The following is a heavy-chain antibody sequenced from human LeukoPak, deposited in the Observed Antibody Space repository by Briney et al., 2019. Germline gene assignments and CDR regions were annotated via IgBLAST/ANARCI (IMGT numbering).Heavy chain of an antibody. Sequence: GGSLRLSCAASGFTFSSYAMHWVRQAPGKGLEYVSAISSNGGSTYYANPVKGRFTISRDNSKNTLYLQMGSLRAEDMAVYYCARGVPIVVVPAAVDYWGQGTLVTVSS. V-gene: IGHV3-64*01. CDR3: ARGVPIVVVPAAVDY. J-gene: IGHJ4*02. D-gene: IGHD2-2*01. CDR1: GFTFSSYA. CDR2: ISSNGGST.